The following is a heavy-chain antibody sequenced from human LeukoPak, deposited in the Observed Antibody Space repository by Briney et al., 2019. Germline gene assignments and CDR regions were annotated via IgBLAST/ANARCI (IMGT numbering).Heavy chain of an antibody. J-gene: IGHJ4*01. CDR3: ARDQGSGWYYFDY. Sequence: SGGSLRLSCAASGFTFSSYSMNWVRQAPGKGLEWVSSISSSSSYIYYADSVKGRFTISRDNAKNSLYLQMNSLRAEDTAVYYCARDQGSGWYYFDYWGQGTLVTVSS. V-gene: IGHV3-21*01. CDR1: GFTFSSYS. CDR2: ISSSSSYI. D-gene: IGHD6-19*01.